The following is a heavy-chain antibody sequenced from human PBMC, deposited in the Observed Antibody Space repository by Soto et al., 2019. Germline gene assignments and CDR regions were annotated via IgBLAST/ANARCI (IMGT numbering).Heavy chain of an antibody. J-gene: IGHJ6*02. Sequence: ASVKVSCKVSGYTLTELPMHCVRQAPGKVLEWMGGFDPEDGETIYAQKFQGRVTMTEDTSTDTAYMELSSLRSEDTAVYYCATEGVLITIFGVVTRHYYGMDVWGQGTTVTVSS. CDR1: GYTLTELP. CDR3: ATEGVLITIFGVVTRHYYGMDV. CDR2: FDPEDGET. V-gene: IGHV1-24*01. D-gene: IGHD3-3*01.